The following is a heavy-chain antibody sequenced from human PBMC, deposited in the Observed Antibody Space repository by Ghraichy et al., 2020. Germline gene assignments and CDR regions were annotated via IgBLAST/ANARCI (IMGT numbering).Heavy chain of an antibody. V-gene: IGHV3-11*01. CDR1: GFTFSDYY. CDR2: ISISGSIK. CDR3: ARRDEYTGYDY. Sequence: GGSLRLSCAASGFTFSDYYMSWIRQAPGKGLEWVSYISISGSIKYYADSVKGRFTISRDNPKKSLFLQMNSLRAEDTAVYYCARRDEYTGYDYWGQGTTVIVSS. D-gene: IGHD5-12*01. J-gene: IGHJ6*02.